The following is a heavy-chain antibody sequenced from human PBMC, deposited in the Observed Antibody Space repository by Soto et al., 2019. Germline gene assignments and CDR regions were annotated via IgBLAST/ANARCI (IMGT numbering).Heavy chain of an antibody. D-gene: IGHD6-13*01. Sequence: GGSLRLSCTASGFTFGDYAMSWFHQAPGKGLEWVGFIRSKAYGGTTEYAASVKGRFTISRDDSKSIAYLQMNSLKTEDTAVYYCTRDSPLAAAVVDYWGQGTLVTVSS. J-gene: IGHJ4*02. CDR2: IRSKAYGGTT. V-gene: IGHV3-49*03. CDR3: TRDSPLAAAVVDY. CDR1: GFTFGDYA.